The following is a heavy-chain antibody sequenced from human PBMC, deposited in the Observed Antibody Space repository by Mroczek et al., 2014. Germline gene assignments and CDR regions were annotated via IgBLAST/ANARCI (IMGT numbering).Heavy chain of an antibody. CDR2: IYTSGST. D-gene: IGHD3-10*01. V-gene: IGHV4-4*07. Sequence: QVQLQESGPGLVKPSETLSLTCTVSGGSISSYYWSWIRQPAGKGLEWIGRIYTSGSTNYNPSLKSRVTMSVDTSKNQFSLKLSSVTAADTAVYYCAREGVIWRELPKLHRGVYYYYYMDVWGKGTTVTVSS. CDR3: AREGVIWRELPKLHRGVYYYYYMDV. J-gene: IGHJ6*03. CDR1: GGSISSYY.